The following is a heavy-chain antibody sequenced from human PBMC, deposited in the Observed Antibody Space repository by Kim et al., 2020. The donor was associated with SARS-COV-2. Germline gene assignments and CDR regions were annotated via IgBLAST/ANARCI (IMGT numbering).Heavy chain of an antibody. CDR3: ASWGYCSSTSCYMNYYYYGMDV. CDR2: ISSSSSYI. Sequence: GGSLRLSCAASGFTFSSYSMNWVRQAPGKGLEWVSSISSSSSYIYYADSVKGRFTISRDNAKNSLYLQMNSLRAEDTAVYYCASWGYCSSTSCYMNYYYYGMDVWGQGTTVTVSS. V-gene: IGHV3-21*01. CDR1: GFTFSSYS. J-gene: IGHJ6*02. D-gene: IGHD2-2*02.